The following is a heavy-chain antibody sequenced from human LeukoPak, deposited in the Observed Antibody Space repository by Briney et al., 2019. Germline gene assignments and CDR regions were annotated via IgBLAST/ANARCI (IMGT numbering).Heavy chain of an antibody. Sequence: ASVKVSCKASGGTFSSYAISLVRQAPGQGLEWMGGIIPIFGTANYAQKFQGRVTITADESTSTAYMELSSLRSEDTAVYYCARGRSRYSDDYLGQGTLVTVSS. CDR3: ARGRSRYSDDY. J-gene: IGHJ4*02. CDR2: IIPIFGTA. V-gene: IGHV1-69*01. D-gene: IGHD3-3*01. CDR1: GGTFSSYA.